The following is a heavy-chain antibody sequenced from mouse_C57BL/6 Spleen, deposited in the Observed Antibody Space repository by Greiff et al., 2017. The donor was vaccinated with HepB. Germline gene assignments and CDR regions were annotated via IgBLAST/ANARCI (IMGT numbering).Heavy chain of an antibody. Sequence: VQLKQSGPGLVKPSQSLSLTCSVPGYSITSGYYWNWIRQFPGNKLEWMGYISYDGSNNYNPSLKNRISITRDTSKNQFFLKLNSVTTEDTATYYCARGYPTFDYWGQGTTLTVSS. V-gene: IGHV3-6*01. CDR1: GYSITSGYY. CDR2: ISYDGSN. J-gene: IGHJ2*01. D-gene: IGHD2-12*01. CDR3: ARGYPTFDY.